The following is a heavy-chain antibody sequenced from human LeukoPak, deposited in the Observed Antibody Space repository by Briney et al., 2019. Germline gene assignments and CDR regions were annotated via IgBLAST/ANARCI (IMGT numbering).Heavy chain of an antibody. J-gene: IGHJ6*03. CDR1: GYRFTSYW. D-gene: IGHD3-3*01. CDR3: ARHHYDFWSGYKYYYYMDV. CDR2: IYPGDSDT. V-gene: IGHV5-51*01. Sequence: GESLQISCKGSGYRFTSYWIGWVRQMPGKGLEWMGIIYPGDSDTRYSPSFQGQVTISADKSISTAYLQWSSLKASDTAMYYCARHHYDFWSGYKYYYYMDVWGKGTTVTVSS.